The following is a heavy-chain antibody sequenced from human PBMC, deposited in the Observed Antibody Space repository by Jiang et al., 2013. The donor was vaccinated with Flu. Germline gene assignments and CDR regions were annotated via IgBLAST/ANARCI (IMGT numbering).Heavy chain of an antibody. Sequence: VQLLESGGGLVKPGRSLRLSCTASGFTFGDYAMSWFRQAPGKGLEWVGFIRSKAYGGTTEYAASVKGRFTISRDDSKSIAYLQMNSLKTEDTAVYYCTRYPLLRFLEWSQTEYYMDVWGKGTTVTVSS. J-gene: IGHJ6*03. CDR1: GFTFGDYA. V-gene: IGHV3-49*05. CDR3: TRYPLLRFLEWSQTEYYMDV. D-gene: IGHD3-3*01. CDR2: IRSKAYGGTT.